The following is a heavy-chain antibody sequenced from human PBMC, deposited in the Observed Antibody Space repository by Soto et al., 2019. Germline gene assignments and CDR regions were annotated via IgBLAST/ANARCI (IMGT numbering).Heavy chain of an antibody. CDR3: AREEYYYDSSGYYPTFDY. CDR2: ISCDGSNK. D-gene: IGHD3-22*01. Sequence: PGGSMRLSCAASGFTFSSYAMHWVRQAPGKGLEWVAVISCDGSNKYYADSVKGRFTISRDNSKNTLYLQMNSLRAEDTAVYYCAREEYYYDSSGYYPTFDYWGQGTLVTVSS. J-gene: IGHJ4*02. CDR1: GFTFSSYA. V-gene: IGHV3-30-3*01.